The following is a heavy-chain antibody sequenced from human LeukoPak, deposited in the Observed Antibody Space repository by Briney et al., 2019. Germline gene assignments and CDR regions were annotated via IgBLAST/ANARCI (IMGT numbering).Heavy chain of an antibody. V-gene: IGHV1-69*05. J-gene: IGHJ4*02. CDR3: ARGTTVTTTYFDY. CDR2: IIPIFGTA. D-gene: IGHD4-17*01. Sequence: SVKVSCKASGGTFSSYAISWVRQAPGQGLEWMGGIIPIFGTANYAQKFQGRVTITTDESTSTAYMELSSLRSEDTAVYYCARGTTVTTTYFDYWGREPWSPSPQ. CDR1: GGTFSSYA.